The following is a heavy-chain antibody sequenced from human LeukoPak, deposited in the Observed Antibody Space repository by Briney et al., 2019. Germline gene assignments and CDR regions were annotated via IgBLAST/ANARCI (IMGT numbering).Heavy chain of an antibody. J-gene: IGHJ3*02. CDR2: ISGSGGST. CDR1: GFTFSSYS. V-gene: IGHV3-23*01. Sequence: GGSLRLSCAASGFTFSSYSMNWVRQAPGKGLEWVSAISGSGGSTNYADSVKGRFTISRDNSKNTLYLQMNSLRAEDTAVYYCARVGIAARLGAFDIWGQGTMVTVSS. D-gene: IGHD6-6*01. CDR3: ARVGIAARLGAFDI.